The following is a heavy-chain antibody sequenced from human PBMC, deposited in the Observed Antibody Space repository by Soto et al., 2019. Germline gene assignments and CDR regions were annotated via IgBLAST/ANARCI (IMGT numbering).Heavy chain of an antibody. CDR3: ARTYSSSWSPFDF. V-gene: IGHV4-34*01. CDR1: GGSFSGYY. Sequence: PSETLSLTCAVYGGSFSGYYWSWIRQPPGKGQERFGEINQSGSTNYNPSLKSRVTMSVDTSKNQFSLKMSSVTAADTAVYYCARTYSSSWSPFDFWGQGTLVTVS. J-gene: IGHJ4*02. D-gene: IGHD6-13*01. CDR2: INQSGST.